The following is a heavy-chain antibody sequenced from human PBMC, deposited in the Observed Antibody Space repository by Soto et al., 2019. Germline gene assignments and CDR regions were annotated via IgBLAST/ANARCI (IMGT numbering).Heavy chain of an antibody. V-gene: IGHV1-18*01. Sequence: ASVKVSCKASGYTFTRSGISWVRQAPGQGLEWMGWISTYNGDTNYAQTFQGRVTMTTDTSTSTVYMELRSLRSDDTAVYYCARDLAAGMIDYWGQGTLVTVSS. D-gene: IGHD6-13*01. J-gene: IGHJ4*02. CDR1: GYTFTRSG. CDR3: ARDLAAGMIDY. CDR2: ISTYNGDT.